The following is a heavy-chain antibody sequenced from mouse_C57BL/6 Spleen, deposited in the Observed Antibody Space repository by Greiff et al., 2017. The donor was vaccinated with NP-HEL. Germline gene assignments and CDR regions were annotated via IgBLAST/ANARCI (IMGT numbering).Heavy chain of an antibody. CDR1: GYTFTSYW. D-gene: IGHD1-1*01. V-gene: IGHV1-50*01. CDR3: ASYYGSPYWYFDV. CDR2: IDPSDSYT. J-gene: IGHJ1*03. Sequence: QVQLQQPGAELVKPGASVKLSCKASGYTFTSYWMQWVKQRPGQGLEWIGEIDPSDSYTNYNQKFKGKATLTVDTSSSTAYMQLSSLTSEDSAVYYSASYYGSPYWYFDVWGTGTTVTVSS.